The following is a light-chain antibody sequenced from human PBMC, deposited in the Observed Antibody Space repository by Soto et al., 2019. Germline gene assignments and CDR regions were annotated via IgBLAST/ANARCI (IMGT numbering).Light chain of an antibody. CDR3: QQRSNRPPP. J-gene: IGKJ5*01. Sequence: EIVVSQSPGTLSLSPGERATLSCRASQSVSSSSLAWYQQNPGQAPRLLIYDASNRATGIPARFSGSGSGTDFTLTISSLEPEDFAVYYCQQRSNRPPPFGQGTRLEIK. CDR2: DAS. CDR1: QSVSSSS. V-gene: IGKV3D-20*02.